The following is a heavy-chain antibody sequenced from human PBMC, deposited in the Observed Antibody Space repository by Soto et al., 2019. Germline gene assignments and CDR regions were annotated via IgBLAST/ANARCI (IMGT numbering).Heavy chain of an antibody. Sequence: EVQLLESGGGVVQPGGSLRLSCEASGFTLGNYAMTWIRQAPGKGLEWVSLISANDVGTYYAESVKTRFTISTDQSRNTVYLQMDSLRADDTAIYYCAKAKNDYNWDNRPPFDYWGQGTLVTVSS. CDR1: GFTLGNYA. CDR2: ISANDVGT. V-gene: IGHV3-23*01. J-gene: IGHJ4*02. D-gene: IGHD1-20*01. CDR3: AKAKNDYNWDNRPPFDY.